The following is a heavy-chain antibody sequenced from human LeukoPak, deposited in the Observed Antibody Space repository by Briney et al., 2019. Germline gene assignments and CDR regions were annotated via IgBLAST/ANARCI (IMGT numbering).Heavy chain of an antibody. V-gene: IGHV4-61*01. J-gene: IGHJ6*03. CDR3: ARASEGYCRGGSCWDYYYYMDV. D-gene: IGHD2-15*01. Sequence: SETLSLTCTVSGYSISSGYLWGWIRQPPGKGLEWIGYIYYSGSTNYNPSLKSRVTISVDTSKNQFSLKLSSVTAADTAVYYCARASEGYCRGGSCWDYYYYMDVWGKGTTVTVSS. CDR2: IYYSGST. CDR1: GYSISSGYL.